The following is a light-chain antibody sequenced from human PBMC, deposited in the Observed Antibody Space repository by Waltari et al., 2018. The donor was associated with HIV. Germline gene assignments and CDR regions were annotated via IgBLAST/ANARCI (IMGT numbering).Light chain of an antibody. CDR2: RNN. J-gene: IGLJ3*02. V-gene: IGLV1-47*01. Sequence: QSVLTQPPSASGTPGQRVTIPCSGSSSNIGSNDIYWSQRLPGTAPKLLSYRNNQRPSGVPDRFSGSKSGTSASLAISGLRSDDEADYYCAVWDDSLSGPVFGGGTKLTVL. CDR1: SSNIGSND. CDR3: AVWDDSLSGPV.